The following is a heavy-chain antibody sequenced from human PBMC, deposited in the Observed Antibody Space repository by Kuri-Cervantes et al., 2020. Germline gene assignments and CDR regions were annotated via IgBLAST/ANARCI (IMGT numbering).Heavy chain of an antibody. D-gene: IGHD3-22*01. CDR1: GYTFTGYY. CDR3: ARDRSTMMTDY. CDR2: INPNSGDT. J-gene: IGHJ4*02. V-gene: IGHV1-2*02. Sequence: GESLKISCKASGYTFTGYYLHWVRQAPGQGLEWMGWINPNSGDTNYAQKFQGRVTMTRDTSISTAYMELSSLRSDDTAVYYCARDRSTMMTDYWGQGTLVTVSS.